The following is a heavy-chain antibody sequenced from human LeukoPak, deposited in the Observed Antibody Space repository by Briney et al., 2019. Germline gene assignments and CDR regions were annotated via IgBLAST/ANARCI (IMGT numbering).Heavy chain of an antibody. CDR3: SRETREAGSGDHQTDSFDV. Sequence: GGSLRLSCVASRFTSSDYWVQWVRPAPGKGLVWVSRIYSDASMLYYPATVKGRFSLSRDNVKKILYLQMYTLRVENTAPYYASRETREAGSGDHQTDSFDVWGQGTMVSVSS. V-gene: IGHV3-74*01. CDR1: RFTSSDYW. CDR2: IYSDASML. J-gene: IGHJ3*01. D-gene: IGHD2-15*01.